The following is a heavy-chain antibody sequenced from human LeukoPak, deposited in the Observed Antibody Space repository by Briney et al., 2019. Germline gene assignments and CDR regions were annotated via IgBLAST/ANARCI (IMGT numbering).Heavy chain of an antibody. Sequence: SVKVSCKASGGTFSSYAISWVRQAPGQGLEWMGGIIPIFGTANYAQEFQGRVTITADKSTSTAYMELSSLRSEGTAVYYCARGGNRSMDPDDAFDIWGQGTMVTVSS. CDR2: IIPIFGTA. CDR3: ARGGNRSMDPDDAFDI. V-gene: IGHV1-69*06. D-gene: IGHD4-23*01. CDR1: GGTFSSYA. J-gene: IGHJ3*02.